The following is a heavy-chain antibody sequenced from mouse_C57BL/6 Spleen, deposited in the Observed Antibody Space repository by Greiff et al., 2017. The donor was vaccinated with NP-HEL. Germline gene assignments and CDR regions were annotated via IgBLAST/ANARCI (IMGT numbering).Heavy chain of an antibody. CDR2: IDPSDSYT. Sequence: QVQLQQPGAELVKPGASVKLSCKASGYTFTSYWMQWVKQRPGQGLEWIGEIDPSDSYTNYNQKFKGKATLTVDTSSTTAYMQLSSLTSEDSAVYYCARIYDGYYDGYFDYWGQGTTLTVSS. J-gene: IGHJ2*01. CDR1: GYTFTSYW. V-gene: IGHV1-50*01. D-gene: IGHD2-3*01. CDR3: ARIYDGYYDGYFDY.